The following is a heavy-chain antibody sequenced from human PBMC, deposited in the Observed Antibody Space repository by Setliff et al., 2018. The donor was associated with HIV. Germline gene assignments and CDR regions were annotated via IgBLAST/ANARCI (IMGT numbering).Heavy chain of an antibody. Sequence: LSLTCSVSGDSVSSSPYYWSWIRQPAGKGLEWIGRFDSTGSPDYNPSLKSRVTISIDTSKNHFSLKLSSVTAADTAVYFCAGDYAGGGRPFDYWGQGTLVTVSS. J-gene: IGHJ4*02. CDR2: FDSTGSP. CDR3: AGDYAGGGRPFDY. D-gene: IGHD2-8*02. CDR1: GDSVSSSPYY. V-gene: IGHV4-61*02.